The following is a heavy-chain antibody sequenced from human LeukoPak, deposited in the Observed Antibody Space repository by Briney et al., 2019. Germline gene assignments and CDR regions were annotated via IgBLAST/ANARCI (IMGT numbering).Heavy chain of an antibody. V-gene: IGHV1-46*01. D-gene: IGHD3-10*01. CDR2: INPSGGST. Sequence: ASVKVSCKASGYTFTNSYIHWVRQAPGQGLEWMGIINPSGGSTSYAQKFQGRVTMTRDTSTSTVYMELSSLRSEDTAVYYCASYGSGSYPSWGQGTLVTVSS. J-gene: IGHJ4*02. CDR1: GYTFTNSY. CDR3: ASYGSGSYPS.